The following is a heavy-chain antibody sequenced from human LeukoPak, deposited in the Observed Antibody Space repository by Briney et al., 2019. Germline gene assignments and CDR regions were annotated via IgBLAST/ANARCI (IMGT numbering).Heavy chain of an antibody. D-gene: IGHD2-21*02. V-gene: IGHV3-64*04. CDR3: ARDTAAWFDP. CDR2: ISGNGGST. Sequence: GGSLRLSCSASGFTFSNYGMHWVRQAPGKGLEYVSAISGNGGSTHYADSVKGRFTISRDNSKNSLYLQLNSLRDEDTAVYYCARDTAAWFDPWGQGTLVTVSS. CDR1: GFTFSNYG. J-gene: IGHJ5*02.